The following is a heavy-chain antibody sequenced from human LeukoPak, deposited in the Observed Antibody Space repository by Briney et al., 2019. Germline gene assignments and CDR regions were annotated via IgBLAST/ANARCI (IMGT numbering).Heavy chain of an antibody. V-gene: IGHV3-74*01. Sequence: GGSLRLSCAASGFTFSSYWMHWVRQAPGKGLVWVSRINSDGSSTSYADSAKGRFTISRDNAKNTLYLQMNSLRAEDTAVYYCARENSFSGWYYFDYWGQGTLVTVSS. J-gene: IGHJ4*02. CDR3: ARENSFSGWYYFDY. CDR1: GFTFSSYW. CDR2: INSDGSST. D-gene: IGHD6-19*01.